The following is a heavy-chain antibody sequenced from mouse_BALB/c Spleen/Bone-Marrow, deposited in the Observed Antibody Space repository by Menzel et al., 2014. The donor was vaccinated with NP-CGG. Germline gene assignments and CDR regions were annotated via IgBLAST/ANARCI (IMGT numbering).Heavy chain of an antibody. V-gene: IGHV3-6*02. CDR3: ARETYYYAMDY. Sequence: EVKVEESGPGLVKPSQSLSLTCSVTGYSITSGYYWNWIRQFPGNKLEWMGYISYGGSNNYNPSLKNRISITRDTSKNQFFLKLNSVTTEDTATYYCARETYYYAMDYWGQGTSVTVSS. CDR1: GYSITSGYY. J-gene: IGHJ4*01. CDR2: ISYGGSN.